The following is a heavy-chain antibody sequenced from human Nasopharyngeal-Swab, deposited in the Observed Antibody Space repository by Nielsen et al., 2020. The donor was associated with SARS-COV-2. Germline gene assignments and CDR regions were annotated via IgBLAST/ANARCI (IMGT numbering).Heavy chain of an antibody. D-gene: IGHD6-13*01. Sequence: GGSLRLSCAASGFSFSTYAMSWVRQAPGKGLDWVPPISGSGGDTYYADSVKGRFTISRDNSKNTLYLRMNSLRAEDTAVYYCAKDGSSSPTYWGQGTLVTVSS. CDR1: GFSFSTYA. CDR3: AKDGSSSPTY. V-gene: IGHV3-23*01. J-gene: IGHJ4*02. CDR2: ISGSGGDT.